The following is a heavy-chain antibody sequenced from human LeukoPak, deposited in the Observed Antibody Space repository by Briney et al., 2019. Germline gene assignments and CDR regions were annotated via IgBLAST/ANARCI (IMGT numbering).Heavy chain of an antibody. CDR3: AKSGRNWAYLEY. Sequence: GGSLSLSWAPSACTFSSVGMHCVRHAPRKGLEWVAVIWYDGRNKCYAASVRGRFTISRDSSKDTLYLQMNRLRAEDTAVYYCAKSGRNWAYLEYWGQGTLVTVSS. V-gene: IGHV3-33*06. D-gene: IGHD7-27*01. CDR2: IWYDGRNK. J-gene: IGHJ4*02. CDR1: ACTFSSVG.